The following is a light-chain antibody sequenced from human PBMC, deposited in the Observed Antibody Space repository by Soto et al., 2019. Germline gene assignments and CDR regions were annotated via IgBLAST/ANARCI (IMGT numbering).Light chain of an antibody. CDR2: SNN. V-gene: IGLV1-44*01. Sequence: QSVLTQPPSASGTPGQRVTFSCSGSNSNIGSNPVNWYQQLPGTAPRLLIYSNNQRPSGVPDRFSGSKSGTSASLAISCLLSEDEADYFCSTWDDSLAGLVIFGGGTKLTVL. J-gene: IGLJ2*01. CDR3: STWDDSLAGLVI. CDR1: NSNIGSNP.